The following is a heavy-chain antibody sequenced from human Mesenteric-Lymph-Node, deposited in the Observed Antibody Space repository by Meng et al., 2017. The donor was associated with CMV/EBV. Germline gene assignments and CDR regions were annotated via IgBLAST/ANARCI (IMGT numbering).Heavy chain of an antibody. CDR1: GYTFTSYG. J-gene: IGHJ4*02. Sequence: SGYTFTSYGISWVRQAPGQGLEWMGWISTYNGNTNYAQNLQGRVTMTTDTSTSTAYMEVRSLTSDDTAVYYCAKDNYFGSGSYLGYWGQGTLVTVSS. D-gene: IGHD3-10*01. CDR2: ISTYNGNT. CDR3: AKDNYFGSGSYLGY. V-gene: IGHV1-18*01.